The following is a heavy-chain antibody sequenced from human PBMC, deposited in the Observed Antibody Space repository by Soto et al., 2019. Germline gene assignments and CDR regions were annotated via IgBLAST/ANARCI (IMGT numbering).Heavy chain of an antibody. J-gene: IGHJ6*02. Sequence: ASVKVSCKASRYTFTNSGISWVRQAPGQGLEWMGWISTDNGNTNYAQHLQGRVSMTTDTSTSTAYMDLRSMRSDDTAVHYSGRYEVVTVFGVYYMYYYDMEVWG. CDR1: RYTFTNSG. D-gene: IGHD3-3*01. V-gene: IGHV1-18*01. CDR2: ISTDNGNT. CDR3: GRYEVVTVFGVYYMYYYDMEV.